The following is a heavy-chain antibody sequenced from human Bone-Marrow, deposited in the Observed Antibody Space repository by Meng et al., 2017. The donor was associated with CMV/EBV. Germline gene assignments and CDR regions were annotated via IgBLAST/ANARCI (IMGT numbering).Heavy chain of an antibody. CDR3: AKDDFLGYCRIISCTGAMDV. Sequence: ESLKISCAVSEFTFSKYAMSWVRQAPGKGLEWLSAMSGSGDFTYYADSVKGRFTISRDNSKNTLYLQMNSLRAEDTAVYYCAKDDFLGYCRIISCTGAMDVWGQGTTVTSP. D-gene: IGHD2-15*01. J-gene: IGHJ6*02. V-gene: IGHV3-23*01. CDR2: MSGSGDFT. CDR1: EFTFSKYA.